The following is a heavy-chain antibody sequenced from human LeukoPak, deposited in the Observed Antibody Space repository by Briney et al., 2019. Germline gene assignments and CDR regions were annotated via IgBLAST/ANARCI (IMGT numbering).Heavy chain of an antibody. CDR3: VPLRGLGYYQYGMDV. V-gene: IGHV3-23*01. Sequence: PGGSLRLSCVVSGFTFSTYAMSWVRQAPGKGLEWVSGIGGSGGDTFYADSVRGRFTVSRDNSKNTLFLQIDSLRTEDTAVYYCVPLRGLGYYQYGMDVWGRGTTVTVSS. CDR2: IGGSGGDT. J-gene: IGHJ6*02. CDR1: GFTFSTYA. D-gene: IGHD3/OR15-3a*01.